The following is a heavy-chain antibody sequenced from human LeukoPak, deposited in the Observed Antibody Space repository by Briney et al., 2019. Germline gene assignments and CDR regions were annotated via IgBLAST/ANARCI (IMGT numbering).Heavy chain of an antibody. CDR3: ARTYCSPTSCLPIAFDI. Sequence: GGSLRLSCAASGFTFYNYWMHWVRQAPGKGLEWISRINNPGSSATYADALKGRFTMSRDNGKNTVHLQMDGLRADDTAIYYCARTYCSPTSCLPIAFDIWGEGTMVTVSS. V-gene: IGHV3-74*03. J-gene: IGHJ3*02. CDR2: INNPGSSA. D-gene: IGHD2-2*01. CDR1: GFTFYNYW.